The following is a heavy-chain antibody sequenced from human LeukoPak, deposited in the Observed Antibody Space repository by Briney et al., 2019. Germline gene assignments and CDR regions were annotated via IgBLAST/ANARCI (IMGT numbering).Heavy chain of an antibody. CDR3: AKGSGHYYDSSGYFGY. CDR2: ISGSGGST. D-gene: IGHD3-22*01. J-gene: IGHJ4*02. Sequence: PGGSLRLSCAASGFTFSSYAMNWVRQAPGKGLEWVSAISGSGGSTYYADSVKGRFTISRDNSKNTLYLQMNSLRVEDTAIYYCAKGSGHYYDSSGYFGYWGQGTLATVSS. CDR1: GFTFSSYA. V-gene: IGHV3-23*01.